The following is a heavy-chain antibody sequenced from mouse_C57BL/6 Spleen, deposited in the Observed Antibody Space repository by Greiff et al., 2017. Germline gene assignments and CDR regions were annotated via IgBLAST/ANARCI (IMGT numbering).Heavy chain of an antibody. CDR3: ARQGITSYAMDY. D-gene: IGHD2-4*01. J-gene: IGHJ4*01. V-gene: IGHV5-6*01. CDR2: ISSGGSYT. CDR1: GFTFSSYG. Sequence: EVKLVESGGDLVKPGGSLKLSCAASGFTFSSYGMSWVRQTPDKRLEWVATISSGGSYTYYPDRVKGRFTISRDNAKNTLYLQMSSLKSEDTAMYYCARQGITSYAMDYWGQGTSVTVSS.